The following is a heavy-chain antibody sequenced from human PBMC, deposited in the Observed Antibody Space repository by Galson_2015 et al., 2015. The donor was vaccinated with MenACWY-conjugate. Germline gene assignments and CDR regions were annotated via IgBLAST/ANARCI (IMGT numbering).Heavy chain of an antibody. CDR2: IRGSDYTT. Sequence: SLRLSCAGSGFNFRNYGMNWVRQTPGRGLEWVSSIRGSDYTTYYADSVKGRFTVSRDGAQTHLQMNSLRAEDTAVYYCARVPRRTYESSDSYFDLWGQGTLVTVSS. D-gene: IGHD3-22*01. CDR3: ARVPRRTYESSDSYFDL. V-gene: IGHV3-23*01. J-gene: IGHJ4*02. CDR1: GFNFRNYG.